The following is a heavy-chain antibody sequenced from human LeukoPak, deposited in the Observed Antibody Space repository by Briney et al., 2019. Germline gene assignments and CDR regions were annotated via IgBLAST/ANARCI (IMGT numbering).Heavy chain of an antibody. Sequence: PSETLSLTCTVSRGSISNYYWGCIRQPPGKGLEWIGFFSYSGSTNYNPSLKSRVTISVDTSKNQFSLKLTSVTAADTAVYYCARDGPGDVGFDYWGQGTLVTVSS. J-gene: IGHJ4*02. CDR2: FSYSGST. V-gene: IGHV4-59*01. CDR1: RGSISNYY. D-gene: IGHD7-27*01. CDR3: ARDGPGDVGFDY.